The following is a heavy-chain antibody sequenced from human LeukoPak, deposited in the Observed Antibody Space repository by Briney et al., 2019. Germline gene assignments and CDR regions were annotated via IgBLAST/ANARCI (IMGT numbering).Heavy chain of an antibody. J-gene: IGHJ4*02. Sequence: GGSLRLSCAAYGFMFDDYSIHWVRQPPGKGLEWVSGITWNGDRTHYADSVKGRFTISRDNAKNSLYLQMDSLRVEDTAFYYCARSLNNWNYYFDNWGQETLVTVSS. CDR3: ARSLNNWNYYFDN. V-gene: IGHV3-9*01. D-gene: IGHD1-7*01. CDR2: ITWNGDRT. CDR1: GFMFDDYS.